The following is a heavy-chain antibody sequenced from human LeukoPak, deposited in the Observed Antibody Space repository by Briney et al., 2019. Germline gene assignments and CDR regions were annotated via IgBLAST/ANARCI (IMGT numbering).Heavy chain of an antibody. V-gene: IGHV3-66*04. J-gene: IGHJ4*02. D-gene: IGHD3-22*01. CDR2: IYRGGST. CDR3: ARLSANSSAYFLDY. Sequence: VQPGGSLRLSCAASGFSVGSNYMSWVRQAPGKGLEWVSIIYRGGSTNYADSVKGRFTISRDTSKNTLYLQMNSLRAEDTAVYYCARLSANSSAYFLDYWGQGTLVTVSS. CDR1: GFSVGSNY.